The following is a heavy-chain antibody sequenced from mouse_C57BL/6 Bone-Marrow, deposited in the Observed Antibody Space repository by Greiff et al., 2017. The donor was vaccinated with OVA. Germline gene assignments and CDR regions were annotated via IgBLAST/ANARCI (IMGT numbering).Heavy chain of an antibody. CDR3: TWDGYYSAWFAY. CDR2: IYPGNSDT. Sequence: VHVKQSGTVLARPGASVKMSCKTSGYTFTSYWMHWVKQRPGQGLEWIGAIYPGNSDTSYNQKFKGKAKLTAVTSASTAYMELSSLTNEDSAVYYCTWDGYYSAWFAYWGQGTLVTVSA. D-gene: IGHD2-3*01. V-gene: IGHV1-5*01. CDR1: GYTFTSYW. J-gene: IGHJ3*01.